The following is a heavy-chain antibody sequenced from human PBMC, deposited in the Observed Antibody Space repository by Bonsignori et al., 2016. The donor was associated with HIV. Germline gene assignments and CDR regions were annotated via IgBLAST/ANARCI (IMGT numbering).Heavy chain of an antibody. D-gene: IGHD1-26*01. CDR3: AKDRGRYSGSSSFFDM. CDR2: ISGSGVST. Sequence: GESLKISCAASGFTFSSYAMSWVRQAPGKGLEWVSAISGSGVSTYYADSVKGRFTISRDNSKNTLYLQMNSLRAEDTAVYYCAKDRGRYSGSSSFFDMWGQGDNGHRLL. V-gene: IGHV3-23*01. CDR1: GFTFSSYA. J-gene: IGHJ3*02.